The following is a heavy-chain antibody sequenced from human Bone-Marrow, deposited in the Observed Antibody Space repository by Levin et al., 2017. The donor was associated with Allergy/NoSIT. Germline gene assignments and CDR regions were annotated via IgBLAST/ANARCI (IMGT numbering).Heavy chain of an antibody. J-gene: IGHJ4*02. CDR3: ARDKRAATPYYLDD. CDR2: ISWNSGSR. Sequence: SCAASGFTFDDYAMHCVRQAPGKGLEWVSGISWNSGSRGYADSVKGRFTISRDNAKNSLYLQMNSLRPEDTALYYCARDKRAATPYYLDDWGQGTLVTVSS. D-gene: IGHD2-15*01. CDR1: GFTFDDYA. V-gene: IGHV3-9*01.